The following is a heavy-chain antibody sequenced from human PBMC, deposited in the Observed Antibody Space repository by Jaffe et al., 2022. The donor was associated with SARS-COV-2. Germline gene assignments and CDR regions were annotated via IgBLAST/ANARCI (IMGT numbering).Heavy chain of an antibody. J-gene: IGHJ4*02. V-gene: IGHV1-3*01. D-gene: IGHD5-18*01. Sequence: QVQLVQSGAEVKKPGASVKVSCKASGYTFSNYAMHWVRQAPGQRLEWMGWIKADNGNTKTSQKFQGRVTFTRDTSASTVYMEMRSLGSEDTAVYYCARVGGYTYGFSTWGQGTLVTVSS. CDR2: IKADNGNT. CDR1: GYTFSNYA. CDR3: ARVGGYTYGFST.